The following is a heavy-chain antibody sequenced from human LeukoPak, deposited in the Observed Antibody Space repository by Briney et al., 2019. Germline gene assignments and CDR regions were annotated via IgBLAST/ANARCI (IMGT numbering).Heavy chain of an antibody. V-gene: IGHV3-23*01. D-gene: IGHD6-13*01. CDR1: GFTFSSYG. Sequence: PGGSLRLSCAASGFTFSSYGMSWVRQAPGKGLEWVSAISGSGGSTYYADSVKGRFTISRDNSKDPLYLQMNSLRAEDTAVYYCAKDQGPVGYSSSWPYYFDYWGQGTLVTVSS. CDR2: ISGSGGST. J-gene: IGHJ4*02. CDR3: AKDQGPVGYSSSWPYYFDY.